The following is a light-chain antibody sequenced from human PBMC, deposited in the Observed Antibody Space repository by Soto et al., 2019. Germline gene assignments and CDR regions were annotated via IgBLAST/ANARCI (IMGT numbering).Light chain of an antibody. J-gene: IGKJ2*01. CDR2: AAS. V-gene: IGKV1-17*01. Sequence: DIQMTQSPSSLSASVGDRVTITCRASQGISSDLGWFQQKPGKAPKRLIYAASSSQSGGPSRFSGSGAGTEFPLTISSLQPEDFATYYCLQHNTYPHTFGQGTKLEMK. CDR3: LQHNTYPHT. CDR1: QGISSD.